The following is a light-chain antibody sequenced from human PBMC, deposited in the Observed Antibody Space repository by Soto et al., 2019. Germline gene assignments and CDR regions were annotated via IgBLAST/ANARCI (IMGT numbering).Light chain of an antibody. J-gene: IGKJ4*01. CDR2: EAS. V-gene: IGKV1-5*03. CDR1: QTINNR. Sequence: DIQMTQSPSTLSASVGDRVTITCRASQTINNRLAWYQQKPGKAPNLLIYEASSLEGGVPSRFGGSGSGTEFTLTISSLQPEDFASYYCQQYKSYPLTFGGGTKVETK. CDR3: QQYKSYPLT.